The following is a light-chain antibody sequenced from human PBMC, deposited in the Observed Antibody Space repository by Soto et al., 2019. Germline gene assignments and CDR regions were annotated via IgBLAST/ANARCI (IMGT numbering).Light chain of an antibody. Sequence: QSALTQPRSVSGSPGQSVTISCTGTSSDVGGYNYVSWYQQHPGKAPKLMIYDVSKRPSGVPDRFSGSKSDNTASLTISGLQAEDEADYYCCSYAGSYTFGVFGTGTKVTVL. V-gene: IGLV2-11*01. CDR3: CSYAGSYTFGV. CDR1: SSDVGGYNY. CDR2: DVS. J-gene: IGLJ1*01.